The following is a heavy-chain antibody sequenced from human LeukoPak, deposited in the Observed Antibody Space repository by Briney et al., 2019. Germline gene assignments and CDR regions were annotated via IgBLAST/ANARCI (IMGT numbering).Heavy chain of an antibody. D-gene: IGHD3-16*01. CDR2: IYTTGST. CDR1: GASISSGGYY. Sequence: PSETLSLTCTVSGASISSGGYYWSWVRQPAGKGVEWIGRIYTTGSTDYNPSFKSRVTISVDTSKNQFSLKLNSVTAADTAVYYCAWGTSLMDYWGKGILVTISS. V-gene: IGHV4-61*02. J-gene: IGHJ4*02. CDR3: AWGTSLMDY.